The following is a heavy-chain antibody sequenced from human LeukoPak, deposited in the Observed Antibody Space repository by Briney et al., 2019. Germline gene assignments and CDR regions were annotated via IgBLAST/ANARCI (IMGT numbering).Heavy chain of an antibody. CDR3: ARDVRTYYYDSSGYGY. Sequence: ASVKVSFKASGYTFTVYYMHWVRQAPGQGLEWMGWINPNSGGTNYAQKFQGRVTMTRDTSISTAYMELSRLRSDDTAVYYCARDVRTYYYDSSGYGYWGQGTLVTVSS. J-gene: IGHJ4*02. CDR1: GYTFTVYY. D-gene: IGHD3-22*01. CDR2: INPNSGGT. V-gene: IGHV1-2*02.